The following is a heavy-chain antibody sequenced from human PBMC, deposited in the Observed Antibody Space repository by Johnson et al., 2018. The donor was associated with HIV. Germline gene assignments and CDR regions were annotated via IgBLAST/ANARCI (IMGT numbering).Heavy chain of an antibody. CDR3: AREIIAAADDI. D-gene: IGHD6-13*01. Sequence: QVRLVESGGGLVQPGGSLTLSCAASGFTFSSYWMHWVRQAPGKGLEWVAFIRYDGSNKYYADSVKGRFTISRDNSKNSLYLQMNSLRAEDTAVYYCAREIIAAADDIWGQGTMVTVSS. J-gene: IGHJ3*02. CDR2: IRYDGSNK. V-gene: IGHV3-30*02. CDR1: GFTFSSYW.